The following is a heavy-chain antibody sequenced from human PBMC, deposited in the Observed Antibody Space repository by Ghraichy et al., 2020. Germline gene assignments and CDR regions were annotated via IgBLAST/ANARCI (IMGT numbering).Heavy chain of an antibody. J-gene: IGHJ4*02. CDR1: GFTSSTYS. CDR3: ARDPSNPTNHIDY. Sequence: LSLTCAASGFTSSTYSINWVRQAPGKGLEWVSYISPSSILYYADSVKGRFTISRDNAKNSVYLQMNSLRAEDTAVYYCARDPSNPTNHIDYWGQGTLVTVSS. V-gene: IGHV3-48*01. D-gene: IGHD1-14*01. CDR2: ISPSSIL.